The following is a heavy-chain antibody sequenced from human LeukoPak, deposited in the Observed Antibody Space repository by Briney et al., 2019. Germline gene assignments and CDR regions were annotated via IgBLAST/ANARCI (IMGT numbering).Heavy chain of an antibody. V-gene: IGHV4-4*02. CDR3: SRENGAFSPFGY. CDR2: VSLSGLT. Sequence: PSETLSLTCGVSGGSITSTNWWSWVRQPPGQGLEWIGEVSLSGLTNYNPSLGSRVIMALDTSKNHLSLHLTSVTAADTAVYYCSRENGAFSPFGYWGQGSLVTVLS. CDR1: GGSITSTNW. D-gene: IGHD2-8*01. J-gene: IGHJ4*02.